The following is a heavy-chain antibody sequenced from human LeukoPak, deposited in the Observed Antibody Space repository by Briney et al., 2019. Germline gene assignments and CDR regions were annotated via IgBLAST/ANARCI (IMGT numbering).Heavy chain of an antibody. Sequence: GSSLKISCKGSGYCFTSYWIGWVRLMPGKGLEWMGIIYPGDSDTRYSPSFQGQVTNSAAKSISTAYLQWSSLTASDTAMYYCARSIAARNWFDPWGPGTLVTVSS. CDR3: ARSIAARNWFDP. D-gene: IGHD6-6*01. CDR2: IYPGDSDT. V-gene: IGHV5-51*01. J-gene: IGHJ5*02. CDR1: GYCFTSYW.